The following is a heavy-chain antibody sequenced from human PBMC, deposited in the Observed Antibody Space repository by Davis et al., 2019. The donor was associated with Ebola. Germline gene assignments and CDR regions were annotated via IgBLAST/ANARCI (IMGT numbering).Heavy chain of an antibody. CDR2: IKPDGSEE. CDR1: GFTFNNYW. J-gene: IGHJ4*02. V-gene: IGHV3-7*01. Sequence: GESLKISCAASGFTFNNYWMSWVRQAPGKGLEWVANIKPDGSEEYYVASVKGRFTISRDNGKNSLHLQMNGLRVEDTGVYFCARGGNYYDSAGMLYWGQGTLVTVSS. CDR3: ARGGNYYDSAGMLY. D-gene: IGHD3-22*01.